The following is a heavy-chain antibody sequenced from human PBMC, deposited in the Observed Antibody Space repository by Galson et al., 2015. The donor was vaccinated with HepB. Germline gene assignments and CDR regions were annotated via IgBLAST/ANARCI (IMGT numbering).Heavy chain of an antibody. J-gene: IGHJ5*02. D-gene: IGHD1-1*01. CDR1: GLIFSDYY. Sequence: SLRLSCAASGLIFSDYYMSWVRQAPGKGLEWVSYISPRLGNANYADSVRGRFTVSRDNVRNSLYLHMNSLRVEDTAVYYCARDRTTAGEAAGRVFDPWGQGTLVTVSS. CDR2: ISPRLGNA. V-gene: IGHV3-11*06. CDR3: ARDRTTAGEAAGRVFDP.